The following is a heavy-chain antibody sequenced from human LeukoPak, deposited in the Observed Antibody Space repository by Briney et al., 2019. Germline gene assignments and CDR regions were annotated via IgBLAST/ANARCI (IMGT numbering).Heavy chain of an antibody. V-gene: IGHV1-46*01. CDR2: INPSGGST. J-gene: IGHJ6*02. Sequence: ASVKVSCKASGYTFTSYYMHWVRQAPGQGLEWMGIINPSGGSTSYAQKFQGRVTMTRDTSTSTVYMELSSLRSEDTAVYYCARDNRYFDPSVYYYNGMDVWGQGTTVTVS. CDR1: GYTFTSYY. CDR3: ARDNRYFDPSVYYYNGMDV. D-gene: IGHD3-9*01.